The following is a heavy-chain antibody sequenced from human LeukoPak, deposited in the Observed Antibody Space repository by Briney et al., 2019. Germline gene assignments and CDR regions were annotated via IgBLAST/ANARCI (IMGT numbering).Heavy chain of an antibody. D-gene: IGHD3-22*01. V-gene: IGHV3-7*03. CDR2: IKQDGSEK. Sequence: GGSLRLSCAASGFTFSSYWMSWVRQAPGKGLEWVANIKQDGSEKYYVDSVKGRFTISRDNAKNSLYLQMNSLRAEDTAVYYCARRLRDSSRYYFDYWGQGTLVTVSS. J-gene: IGHJ4*02. CDR1: GFTFSSYW. CDR3: ARRLRDSSRYYFDY.